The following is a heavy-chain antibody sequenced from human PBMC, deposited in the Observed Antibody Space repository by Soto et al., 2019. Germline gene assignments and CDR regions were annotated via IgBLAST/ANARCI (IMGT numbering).Heavy chain of an antibody. CDR3: PSDLAARPPGVGWSDP. CDR1: GYTFTGYY. J-gene: IGHJ5*02. Sequence: ASVKVSCKASGYTFTGYYMHWVRQAPGQGLEWMGWINPNSGGTNYAQKFQGRVTMTRDTSISTAYMELSRLRSDDTAVYSCPSDLAARPPGVGWSDPSGQGTLVTVSS. CDR2: INPNSGGT. V-gene: IGHV1-2*02. D-gene: IGHD6-6*01.